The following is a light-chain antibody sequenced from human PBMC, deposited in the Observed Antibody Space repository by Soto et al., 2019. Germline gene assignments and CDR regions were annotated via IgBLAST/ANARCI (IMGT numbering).Light chain of an antibody. Sequence: QSVLTQSLSASASLGASVKLTCTLSSGHSSYAIAWHQQQPEKGPRYLMNLNIDGSHSKGDGIPDRFSGSSSGAERYLTISSLQSEDEADYYCQTWVTGIVVFGGGTKLTVL. CDR3: QTWVTGIVV. CDR1: SGHSSYA. CDR2: LNIDGSH. J-gene: IGLJ2*01. V-gene: IGLV4-69*01.